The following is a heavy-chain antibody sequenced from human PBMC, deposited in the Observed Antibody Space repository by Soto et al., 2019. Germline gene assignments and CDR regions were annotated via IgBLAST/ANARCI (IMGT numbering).Heavy chain of an antibody. CDR2: IWYDGNNK. CDR3: ARDRYVITARPGYHGMDV. V-gene: IGHV3-33*01. D-gene: IGHD6-6*01. J-gene: IGHJ6*02. Sequence: GGSLRLSCAASGFNFSSYGMHWVRQAPGKGLEWVAVIWYDGNNKYHADSVKGRFTISRDNSKNTLYLQMNSLRAEDTAVYYCARDRYVITARPGYHGMDVWGQGTTVTVSS. CDR1: GFNFSSYG.